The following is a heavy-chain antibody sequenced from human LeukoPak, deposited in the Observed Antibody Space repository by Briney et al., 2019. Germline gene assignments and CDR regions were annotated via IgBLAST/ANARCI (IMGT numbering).Heavy chain of an antibody. CDR1: GGSISSYY. CDR3: ARDDGSGRADY. V-gene: IGHV4-59*01. J-gene: IGHJ4*02. D-gene: IGHD3-10*01. Sequence: TSETLSLTCTVSGGSISSYYWSWIRQPPGKGLEWIGYIYYSGSTNYNPSLKSRVTISVDTSKNQFSLKLSSVTAADTAVYYCARDDGSGRADYWGQGTLVTVSS. CDR2: IYYSGST.